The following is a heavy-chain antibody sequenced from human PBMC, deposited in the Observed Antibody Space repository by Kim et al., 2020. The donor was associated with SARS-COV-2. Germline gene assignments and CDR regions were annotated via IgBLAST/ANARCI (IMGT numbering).Heavy chain of an antibody. CDR3: ARDCGDYDFWSGYGI. J-gene: IGHJ3*02. D-gene: IGHD3-3*01. Sequence: ARKGRFTISRDNSKNTLYLKMNSLRAEDTAVYYCARDCGDYDFWSGYGIWGQGTMVTVSS. V-gene: IGHV3-30*01.